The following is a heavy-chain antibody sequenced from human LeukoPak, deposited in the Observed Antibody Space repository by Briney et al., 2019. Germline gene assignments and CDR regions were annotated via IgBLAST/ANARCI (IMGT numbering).Heavy chain of an antibody. Sequence: GGSLRLSCVASGFTFSSYAMSWVRQAPGKGLEWGSMISDSGGTTKYADSLKGRFTISRDNSKNTLYLQINSLRAEDTAVYYCAKEDDYYDSSGPGSWGQGTLVAVSS. V-gene: IGHV3-23*01. J-gene: IGHJ5*02. CDR3: AKEDDYYDSSGPGS. CDR2: ISDSGGTT. CDR1: GFTFSSYA. D-gene: IGHD3-22*01.